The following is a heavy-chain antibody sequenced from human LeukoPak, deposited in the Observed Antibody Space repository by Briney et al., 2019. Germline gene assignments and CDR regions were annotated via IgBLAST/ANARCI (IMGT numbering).Heavy chain of an antibody. D-gene: IGHD6-19*01. Sequence: PGRSLRLSCAASGFTFSSYGMHWVRQAPGKGLEWVAVIWYDGSNKYYADSVKGRFTISRDNSKNTLYLQMNSLRAEDTAVYYCARDRPYSSGGFFGYYYGMDVWGQGTTVTVSS. CDR3: ARDRPYSSGGFFGYYYGMDV. J-gene: IGHJ6*02. V-gene: IGHV3-33*01. CDR2: IWYDGSNK. CDR1: GFTFSSYG.